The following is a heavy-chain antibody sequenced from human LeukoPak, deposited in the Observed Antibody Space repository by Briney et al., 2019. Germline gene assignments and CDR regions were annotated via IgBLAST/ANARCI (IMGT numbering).Heavy chain of an antibody. CDR3: ARRGIAARDNWFDP. D-gene: IGHD6-6*01. J-gene: IGHJ5*02. CDR2: IYPGDSDI. Sequence: GESLQISCKGSGYSFTSYWIGWVRQMPGKGLEWVGIIYPGDSDIRYSPSFQGQVSISADKSISTAYLQWSSLKASDTAMYYCARRGIAARDNWFDPWGQGTLVTVSS. V-gene: IGHV5-51*01. CDR1: GYSFTSYW.